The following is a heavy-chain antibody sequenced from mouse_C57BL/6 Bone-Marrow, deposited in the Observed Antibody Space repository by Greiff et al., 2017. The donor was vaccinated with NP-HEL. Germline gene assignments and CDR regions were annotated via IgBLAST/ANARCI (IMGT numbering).Heavy chain of an antibody. CDR1: GYTFTSYG. CDR2: IYPRSGNT. D-gene: IGHD1-1*01. CDR3: ARWYYGSSFDY. J-gene: IGHJ2*01. V-gene: IGHV1-81*01. Sequence: QVQLQQSGAELARPGASVKLSCKASGYTFTSYGISWVKQRTGQGLEWIGEIYPRSGNTYYNEKFKGKATLTANKSSSTAYMELCSLTSEDSAVYFCARWYYGSSFDYWGQGTTLTVSS.